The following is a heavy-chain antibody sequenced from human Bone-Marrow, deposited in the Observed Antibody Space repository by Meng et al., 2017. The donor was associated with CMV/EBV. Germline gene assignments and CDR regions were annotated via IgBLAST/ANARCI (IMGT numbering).Heavy chain of an antibody. J-gene: IGHJ6*02. CDR2: IYYSGST. D-gene: IGHD6-19*01. CDR1: GGSISSYY. V-gene: IGHV4-59*01. Sequence: SETLSLTCTVSGGSISSYYWSWIRQPPGKGLEWIGYIYYSGSTNYNPSLKSRVTISVDTSKNQFSLKLSSVTAADTAVYYWARFPGPYSSSSAQNYHYGMDVWGQGTTVTVSS. CDR3: ARFPGPYSSSSAQNYHYGMDV.